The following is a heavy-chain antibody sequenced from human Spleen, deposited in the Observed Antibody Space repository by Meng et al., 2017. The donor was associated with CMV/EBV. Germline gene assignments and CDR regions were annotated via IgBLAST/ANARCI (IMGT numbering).Heavy chain of an antibody. CDR3: ARDTHSIFGVVIMGGGGNWFDP. V-gene: IGHV1-18*01. J-gene: IGHJ5*02. CDR2: ISAYNGNT. Sequence: YGISWVRQAPGQGLEWMGWISAYNGNTNDAQKLQGRVTMTTDTSTSTAYMELRSLRSDDTAVYYCARDTHSIFGVVIMGGGGNWFDPWGQGTLVTVSS. CDR1: YG. D-gene: IGHD3-3*01.